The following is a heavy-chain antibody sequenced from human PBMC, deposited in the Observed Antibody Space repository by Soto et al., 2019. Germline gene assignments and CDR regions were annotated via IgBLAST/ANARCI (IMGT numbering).Heavy chain of an antibody. CDR3: AKSQNVPAMTTSHLNPFDY. CDR2: AGLSGGT. J-gene: IGHJ4*02. D-gene: IGHD4-4*01. V-gene: IGHV3-23*01. Sequence: GGSLRLSCAASGFTFSSYAMSWVRQAPGKGLEWVSAAGLSGGTYYADSVKGRFTISRDNSKSTLYLQMNSLRAEDTAVYYCAKSQNVPAMTTSHLNPFDYWGQGTLVTVSS. CDR1: GFTFSSYA.